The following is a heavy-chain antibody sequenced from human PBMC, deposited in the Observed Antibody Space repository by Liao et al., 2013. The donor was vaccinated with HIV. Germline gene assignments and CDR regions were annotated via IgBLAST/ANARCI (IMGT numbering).Heavy chain of an antibody. J-gene: IGHJ6*03. D-gene: IGHD2-15*01. CDR3: ARGPTPLTRIDYYMDV. CDR2: IYYRGST. Sequence: QVQLRESGPGLVKPSETLSLTCSVSGGSINNYYWSWIRQSPGKGLEWIGYIYYRGSTNYNPSLKSRVTISLDTSKYQFSLKVTSVTAADTAVYYCARGPTPLTRIDYYMDVWGKGTTVTVSS. V-gene: IGHV4-59*01. CDR1: GGSINNYY.